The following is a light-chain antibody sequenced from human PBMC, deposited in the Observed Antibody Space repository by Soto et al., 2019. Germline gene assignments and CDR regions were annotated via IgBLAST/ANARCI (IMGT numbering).Light chain of an antibody. Sequence: EIVLPQSPGTLSLSPGERATLSCRASQSVSSYLAWYQQKPGQAPRLLIYDASNRATGIPARFSGSGSGTDFTLTISSLEPEDFAVYYCQKRSNWPPITVGQGTRLEIK. J-gene: IGKJ5*01. CDR3: QKRSNWPPIT. CDR1: QSVSSY. V-gene: IGKV3-11*01. CDR2: DAS.